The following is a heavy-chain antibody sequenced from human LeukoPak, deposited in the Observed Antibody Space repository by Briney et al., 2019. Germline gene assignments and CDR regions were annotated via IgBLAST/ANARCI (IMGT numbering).Heavy chain of an antibody. Sequence: SETLSLTCTVSGGSIRSYYWSWIRQPPGKGLEWIGYIHYSGSTNYNPSLKSRISISLDTSKDQFSPKLSSVTASDTAVYYCARGWRGYSYGYDYWGQGTLVTVSS. D-gene: IGHD5-18*01. J-gene: IGHJ4*02. CDR1: GGSIRSYY. CDR2: IHYSGST. CDR3: ARGWRGYSYGYDY. V-gene: IGHV4-59*01.